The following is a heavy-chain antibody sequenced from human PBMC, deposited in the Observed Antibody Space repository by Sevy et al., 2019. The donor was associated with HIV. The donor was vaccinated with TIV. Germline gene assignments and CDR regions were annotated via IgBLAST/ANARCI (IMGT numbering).Heavy chain of an antibody. Sequence: GGSLRLSCVASGFTFSDSWMTWVRQAPGKGLERIAFINEDGSRLGYVDSVRGRLTISRDNTKKSLYLQMNSLRAEGTAVYFCARDRAYSALDYWGQGTLVTVSS. CDR3: ARDRAYSALDY. CDR1: GFTFSDSW. D-gene: IGHD5-18*01. J-gene: IGHJ4*02. CDR2: INEDGSRL. V-gene: IGHV3-7*01.